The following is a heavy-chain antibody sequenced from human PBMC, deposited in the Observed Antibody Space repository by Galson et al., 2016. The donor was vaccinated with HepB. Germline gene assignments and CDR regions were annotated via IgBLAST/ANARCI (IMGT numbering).Heavy chain of an antibody. D-gene: IGHD3-22*01. V-gene: IGHV1-3*01. CDR2: INAGNGNT. J-gene: IGHJ5*02. Sequence: VKVSCKASGYTFTNYAMHWVRQAPGQRLEWMGWINAGNGNTKYSQKFQGRVTITRDTSASTAYMELSSLRFEDTAVYYCVRDHYDSSGYPYNWFDPWGQGTLVTVSS. CDR3: VRDHYDSSGYPYNWFDP. CDR1: GYTFTNYA.